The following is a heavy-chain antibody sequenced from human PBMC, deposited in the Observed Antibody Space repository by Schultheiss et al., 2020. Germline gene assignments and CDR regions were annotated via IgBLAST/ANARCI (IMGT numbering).Heavy chain of an antibody. CDR2: IYYSGST. CDR3: ARRNSGSYSSYFDY. D-gene: IGHD1-26*01. Sequence: SETLSLTCTVSGGSISSGGYYWSWIRQHPGKGLEWIGYIYYSGSTYYNPSLKSRVTISVDTSKNQFSLKLSSVTAADTAVYYCARRNSGSYSSYFDYWGQGTLVTVSS. V-gene: IGHV4-31*03. CDR1: GGSISSGGYY. J-gene: IGHJ4*02.